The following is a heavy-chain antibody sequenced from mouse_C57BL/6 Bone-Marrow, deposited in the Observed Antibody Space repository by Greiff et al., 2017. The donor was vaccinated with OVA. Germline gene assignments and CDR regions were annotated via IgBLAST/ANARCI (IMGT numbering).Heavy chain of an antibody. V-gene: IGHV1-61*01. Sequence: VQLQQSGAELVRPGSSVKLSCKASGYTFTSYWMDWVKQRPGQGLEWIGNIYPSDSETHYNQKFKDKATLTVDKSSSTAYMQLSSLTSEDSAVYYCARRGAYYSNYFYYFDYWGQGTTLTVSS. CDR3: ARRGAYYSNYFYYFDY. CDR1: GYTFTSYW. J-gene: IGHJ2*01. D-gene: IGHD2-5*01. CDR2: IYPSDSET.